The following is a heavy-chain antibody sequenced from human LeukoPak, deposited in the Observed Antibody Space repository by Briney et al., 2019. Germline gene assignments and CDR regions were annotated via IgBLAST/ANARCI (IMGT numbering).Heavy chain of an antibody. Sequence: GGSLRLSCAASGFTFSSYAMSWVRQAPGKGLEWVSAFSGHTTSTYYADSVKGRFTISRDNSKNMLYLQMNSLRAEDTAVYYCAKPRGSCSSTSCYIDAFDIWGQGPMVTVSS. CDR1: GFTFSSYA. J-gene: IGHJ3*02. V-gene: IGHV3-23*01. CDR2: FSGHTTST. CDR3: AKPRGSCSSTSCYIDAFDI. D-gene: IGHD2-2*01.